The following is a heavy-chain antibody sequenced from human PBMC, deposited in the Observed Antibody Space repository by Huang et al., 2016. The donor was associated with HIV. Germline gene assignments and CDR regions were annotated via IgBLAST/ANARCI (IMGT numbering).Heavy chain of an antibody. CDR3: ARFFSSGTVRIDNWFDP. Sequence: QVELKQWGAGLLKPSETLSLTCAVYVGSFSGYYWSWIREPPGKGLEWIGEINNGGTSNYKLYCKSRINISMDKFKQQFSLKLSSVTAADTAIYYCARFFSSGTVRIDNWFDPWAQGALVTVSS. J-gene: IGHJ5*02. V-gene: IGHV4-34*02. D-gene: IGHD3-10*01. CDR2: INNGGTS. CDR1: VGSFSGYY.